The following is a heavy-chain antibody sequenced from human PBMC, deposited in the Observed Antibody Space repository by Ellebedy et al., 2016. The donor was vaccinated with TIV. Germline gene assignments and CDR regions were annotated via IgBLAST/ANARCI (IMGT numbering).Heavy chain of an antibody. J-gene: IGHJ6*02. CDR3: TKDILPGGADV. CDR1: GSTLSRYA. Sequence: GGSLRLXXEASGSTLSRYAMNWVRQAPGKGLEWVSYISISSSNIHYAESVKGRFTISRDTAKNSLYLQMNSLRAEDTALYYCTKDILPGGADVWGQGTAVTVSS. CDR2: ISISSSNI. D-gene: IGHD1-14*01. V-gene: IGHV3-48*04.